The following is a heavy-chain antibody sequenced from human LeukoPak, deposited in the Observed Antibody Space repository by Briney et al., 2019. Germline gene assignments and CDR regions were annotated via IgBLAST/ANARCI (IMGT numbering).Heavy chain of an antibody. CDR3: AGRDGYNYDYFDY. D-gene: IGHD5-24*01. V-gene: IGHV1-3*01. J-gene: IGHJ4*02. Sequence: PRASVKVSCKASGYTFTSYAMHWVRQAPGQRLEWMGWINAGNGNTKYSQKFQGRVTITRDTSASTAYMELSSLRSEDTAVYYCAGRDGYNYDYFDYWGQGTLVTVSS. CDR2: INAGNGNT. CDR1: GYTFTSYA.